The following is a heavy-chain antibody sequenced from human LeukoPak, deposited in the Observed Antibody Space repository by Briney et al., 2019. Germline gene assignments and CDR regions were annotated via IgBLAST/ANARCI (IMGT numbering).Heavy chain of an antibody. D-gene: IGHD6-13*01. CDR2: IIPIFGTA. V-gene: IGHV1-69*01. CDR1: GGTFSSDA. Sequence: SVKVSCKASGGTFSSDAISWVRQAPGQGLEWMGGIIPIFGTANYAQKFQGRVTITADESTSTAYMELSSLRSEDTAVYYCAGGRYSSSWYQYWGQGTLVTVSS. CDR3: AGGRYSSSWYQY. J-gene: IGHJ4*02.